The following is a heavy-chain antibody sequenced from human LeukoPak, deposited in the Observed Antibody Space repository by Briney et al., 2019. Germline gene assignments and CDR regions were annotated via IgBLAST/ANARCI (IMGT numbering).Heavy chain of an antibody. CDR1: GFTFDDYA. CDR3: AKEYCSGGSCYGSDY. D-gene: IGHD2-15*01. V-gene: IGHV3-9*01. CDR2: ISWNSGSI. J-gene: IGHJ4*02. Sequence: GGSLTLSCAASGFTFDDYAMHWVRKARGKGLEWGSGISWNSGSIGYADSVKGRFTISRDNAKNSLYLQRNSLRAEDTALYYCAKEYCSGGSCYGSDYWGQGTLVTVSS.